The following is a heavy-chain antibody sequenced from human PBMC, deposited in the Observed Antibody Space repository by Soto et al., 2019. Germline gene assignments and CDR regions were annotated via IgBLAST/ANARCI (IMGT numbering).Heavy chain of an antibody. Sequence: QVQLVQSGAEVKKPGSSVKVSCKASGGTFSSYTISWVRQAHGQGLEWMGRLIPILGIANYAQKFQGRVTITADKSTSTAYMELSSLRSEDTAVYYCARQSDRIVVAYYAFDIWGQGTMVTVSS. D-gene: IGHD3-22*01. J-gene: IGHJ3*02. CDR2: LIPILGIA. CDR3: ARQSDRIVVAYYAFDI. V-gene: IGHV1-69*02. CDR1: GGTFSSYT.